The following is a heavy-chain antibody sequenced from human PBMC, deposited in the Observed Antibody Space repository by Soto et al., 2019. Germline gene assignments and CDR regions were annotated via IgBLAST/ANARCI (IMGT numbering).Heavy chain of an antibody. J-gene: IGHJ6*02. D-gene: IGHD6-13*01. CDR3: ARIIGSSWYYYYYGMDV. Sequence: GGPLRLSCAASGFTFSSYWMHWVRQAPGKGLVWVSRINSDGSSTSYADSVKGRFTISRDNAKNTLYLQMNSLRAEGTAVYYCARIIGSSWYYYYYGMDVWGQGTTVTVSS. CDR1: GFTFSSYW. V-gene: IGHV3-74*01. CDR2: INSDGSST.